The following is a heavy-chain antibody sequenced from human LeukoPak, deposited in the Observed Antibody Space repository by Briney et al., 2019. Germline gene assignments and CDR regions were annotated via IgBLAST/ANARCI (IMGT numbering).Heavy chain of an antibody. J-gene: IGHJ4*02. D-gene: IGHD6-13*01. V-gene: IGHV3-15*01. CDR3: SSSGSRWDYFDY. Sequence: PGGSLRLSCAASGFTFSTYSMNWVRQAPGKGLEWVGRIKRKNDGGATDYATPVKGRFTISRDDSMNTLYLQMNSLKTEDTAVYYCSSSGSRWDYFDYWGQGALVTVSS. CDR2: IKRKNDGGAT. CDR1: GFTFSTYS.